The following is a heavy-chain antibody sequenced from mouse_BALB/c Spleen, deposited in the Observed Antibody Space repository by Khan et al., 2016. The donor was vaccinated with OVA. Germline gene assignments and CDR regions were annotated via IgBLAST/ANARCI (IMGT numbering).Heavy chain of an antibody. CDR1: GYTFTRYY. CDR3: ARSGYGNPFAY. Sequence: QVQLQQSGAALVRPGASVKISCKASGYTFTRYYMYWVTQRPGQGLEWLGGINPTDGGTPFNEKFQGTATLTVDHSSSTASMQLSSLTSEDSAGYYCARSGYGNPFAYWGQGTLCTVSA. V-gene: IGHV1S81*02. D-gene: IGHD2-1*01. CDR2: INPTDGGT. J-gene: IGHJ3*01.